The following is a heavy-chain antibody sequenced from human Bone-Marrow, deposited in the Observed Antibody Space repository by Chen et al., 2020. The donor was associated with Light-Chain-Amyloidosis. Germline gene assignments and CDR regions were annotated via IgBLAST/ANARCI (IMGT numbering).Heavy chain of an antibody. V-gene: IGHV1-69*01. CDR2: IIPMFGRA. Sequence: QVQLVQSGAEVKKPGSSVKVSCRASGGTFNSYGVSWIRQAPGQGLEWMGWIIPMFGRAHYAQKFQGRVTMTADESTNTAYMELSRLGSGDTAVYYCARDETPIFGVVTYNWFDPWGQGTLVTVSS. CDR3: ARDETPIFGVVTYNWFDP. CDR1: GGTFNSYG. J-gene: IGHJ5*02. D-gene: IGHD3-3*01.